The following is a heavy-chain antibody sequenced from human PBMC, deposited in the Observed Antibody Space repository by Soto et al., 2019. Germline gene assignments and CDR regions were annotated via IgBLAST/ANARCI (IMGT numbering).Heavy chain of an antibody. D-gene: IGHD1-20*01. CDR2: IYWDDDK. CDR1: GLSLSTSGVG. V-gene: IGHV2-5*02. Sequence: QITLKESGPTLVKPTQTLTLTCTFSGLSLSTSGVGVGWIRQPPGKALEWLALIYWDDDKRYSPSLKSRLTITQDTSKNQVVLIMTNMDPVDTATYYCAHGMTDGAGMDVWGQGTTVTVSS. J-gene: IGHJ6*02. CDR3: AHGMTDGAGMDV.